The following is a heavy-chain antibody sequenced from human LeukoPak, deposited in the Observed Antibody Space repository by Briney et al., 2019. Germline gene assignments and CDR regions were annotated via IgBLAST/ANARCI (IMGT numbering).Heavy chain of an antibody. CDR2: IYPNSGAT. CDR3: GTLLSNGPFDY. J-gene: IGHJ4*02. V-gene: IGHV1-2*02. CDR1: GYTFTGYY. Sequence: GASVKVSCKASGYTFTGYYMHWVQQAPGQGLEWMGWIYPNSGATKYAQKFQGRVTMTRDTSISTAYMELNGLRSDDTAVYYCGTLLSNGPFDYWGQGSLVTVSS.